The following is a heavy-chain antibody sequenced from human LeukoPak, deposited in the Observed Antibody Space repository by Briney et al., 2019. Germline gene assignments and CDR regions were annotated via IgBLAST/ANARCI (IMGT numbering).Heavy chain of an antibody. D-gene: IGHD4-17*01. CDR1: GFTFSSYA. Sequence: GGSLRLSCAASGFTFSSYAMSWVRQAPGKGLEWVSAISGSGGSTYYADSVKGRFTISRDNSKNTLYLQMNSLIAEDTAVYYCAKTPVQSYGDSLDWYFDLWGRGTLVPVSP. J-gene: IGHJ2*01. V-gene: IGHV3-23*01. CDR2: ISGSGGST. CDR3: AKTPVQSYGDSLDWYFDL.